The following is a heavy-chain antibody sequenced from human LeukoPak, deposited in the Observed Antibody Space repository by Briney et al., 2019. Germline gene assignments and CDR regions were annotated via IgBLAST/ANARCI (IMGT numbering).Heavy chain of an antibody. V-gene: IGHV4-30-2*01. CDR3: ASYRYSSSWYPDAFDI. CDR2: IYHSGSA. D-gene: IGHD6-13*01. CDR1: GGSISSGGYY. J-gene: IGHJ3*02. Sequence: SETLSLTCTVSGGSISSGGYYWRWIRQPPGKGLEWIGYIYHSGSAYYNPSLKSRVTISVDRSKNQFSLKLSSVTAADTAVYYCASYRYSSSWYPDAFDIWGQGTMVTVSS.